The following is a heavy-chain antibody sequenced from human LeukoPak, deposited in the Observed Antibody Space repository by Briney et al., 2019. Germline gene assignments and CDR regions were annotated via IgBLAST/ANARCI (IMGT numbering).Heavy chain of an antibody. D-gene: IGHD5-24*01. V-gene: IGHV3-23*01. CDR3: ARDDYNRAFDY. CDR2: LNVRGDST. Sequence: GGSLRLSCVASGFIFSSYAMSWVRQAPGKGLEWVSTLNVRGDSTYYADSVKGRFTISRDNSKNTLYLQMNSLRAEDTAIYYCARDDYNRAFDYWGQETLVSVSS. CDR1: GFIFSSYA. J-gene: IGHJ4*02.